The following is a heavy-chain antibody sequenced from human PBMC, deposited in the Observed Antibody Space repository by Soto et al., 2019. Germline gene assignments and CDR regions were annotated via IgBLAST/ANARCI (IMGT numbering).Heavy chain of an antibody. CDR1: GFSFIDYS. J-gene: IGHJ1*01. CDR2: INAGNGNT. V-gene: IGHV1-3*01. D-gene: IGHD5-12*01. Sequence: ASVKVSCKASGFSFIDYSILWVRQAPGQSLEWLGWINAGNGNTKYSHKFQDRVTITSDTSATTTYMELRSLRSEDTAVFYCARSAKKTWLPDFWGEGTLVTVSS. CDR3: ARSAKKTWLPDF.